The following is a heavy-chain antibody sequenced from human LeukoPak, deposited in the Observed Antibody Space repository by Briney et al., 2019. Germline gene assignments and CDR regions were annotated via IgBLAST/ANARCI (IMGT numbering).Heavy chain of an antibody. V-gene: IGHV1-69*05. J-gene: IGHJ4*02. Sequence: EASVKVSCKASGGTFSSYAISWVRQAPGQGLEWMARIIPMFGTANYAQQFQGRVTITTDESTSTAYMELSSLRSEDTAVYYCASHGKQWLAYFDYWGQGTLVTVS. CDR1: GGTFSSYA. CDR2: IIPMFGTA. CDR3: ASHGKQWLAYFDY. D-gene: IGHD6-19*01.